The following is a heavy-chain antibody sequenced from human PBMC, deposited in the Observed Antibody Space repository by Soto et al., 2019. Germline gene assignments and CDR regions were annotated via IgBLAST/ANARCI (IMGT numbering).Heavy chain of an antibody. CDR1: GFTFSSYA. Sequence: GGSLRLSCAASGFTFSSYAMSWVRQAPGKGLEWVSTISRSGGSTYYADSVKRRFTISRNNSKTTLYLQTNSLRAEDTAVYYCAKVDSSGYWPGVDYWGQGTLGTVS. J-gene: IGHJ4*02. CDR2: ISRSGGST. D-gene: IGHD3-22*01. V-gene: IGHV3-23*01. CDR3: AKVDSSGYWPGVDY.